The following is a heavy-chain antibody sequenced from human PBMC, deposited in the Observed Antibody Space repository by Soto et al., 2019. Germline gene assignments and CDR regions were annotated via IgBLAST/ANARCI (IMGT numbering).Heavy chain of an antibody. J-gene: IGHJ4*02. CDR1: GYALTCFN. CDR3: ARPKDYDDCLDS. Sequence: ASVKVSCKASGYALTCFNIHWVRQAPGQRLEWMGWINAGNGNTKYSQNFQGRVTFTRDTSANTAYMELTSLISEDTAVYYCARPKDYDDCLDSWGRGTLVTVSS. V-gene: IGHV1-3*01. D-gene: IGHD3-22*01. CDR2: INAGNGNT.